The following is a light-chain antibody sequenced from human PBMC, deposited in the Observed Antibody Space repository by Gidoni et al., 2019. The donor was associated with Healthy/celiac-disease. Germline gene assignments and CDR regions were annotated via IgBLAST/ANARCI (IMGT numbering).Light chain of an antibody. J-gene: IGLJ2*01. CDR1: SSDVGGYNY. V-gene: IGLV2-11*01. Sequence: QSALTQPRSVSGAPGQSVTISCTGTSSDVGGYNYVSWDQQHPGKAPKLMIYDVSKRPSGVPDRFSGSKSGNTASLTISGLQAEDEADYYCCSYAGIVVFGGGTKLTVL. CDR3: CSYAGIVV. CDR2: DVS.